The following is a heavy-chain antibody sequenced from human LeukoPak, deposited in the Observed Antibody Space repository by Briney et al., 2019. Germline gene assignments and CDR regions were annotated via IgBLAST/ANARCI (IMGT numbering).Heavy chain of an antibody. Sequence: SVKVSCKASGGTFSSYAISWVRQAPGQGLEWMGGIIPIFGTANYAQKFQGRVTITADESTSTAYMELNSLRAEDTSVYYCAKAYDFLTGDTSVDYWGQGTLVTVSS. J-gene: IGHJ4*02. CDR2: IIPIFGTA. V-gene: IGHV1-69*13. CDR3: AKAYDFLTGDTSVDY. D-gene: IGHD3-9*01. CDR1: GGTFSSYA.